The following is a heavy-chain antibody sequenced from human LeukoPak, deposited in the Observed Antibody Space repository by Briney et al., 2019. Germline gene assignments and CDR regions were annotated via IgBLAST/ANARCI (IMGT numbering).Heavy chain of an antibody. J-gene: IGHJ4*02. CDR3: ARASYDSSGYFDY. CDR1: GASISSYY. V-gene: IGHV4-34*01. Sequence: ASETLSLTCTVSGASISSYYWSWIRQPPGKGLEWIGEINHSGSTNYNPSLKSRVTISVDTSKNQFSLKLSSVTAADTAVYYCARASYDSSGYFDYWGQGTLVTVSS. D-gene: IGHD3-22*01. CDR2: INHSGST.